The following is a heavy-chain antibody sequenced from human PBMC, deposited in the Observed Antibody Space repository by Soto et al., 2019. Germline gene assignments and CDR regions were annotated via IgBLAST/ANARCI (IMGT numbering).Heavy chain of an antibody. Sequence: EVQLLESGGGLVQPGGSLTLSCAASGFTFNNYAMSWVRQAPGKGLEWVSGISASGGRTFYADSVKGRFTISRDNSKDTLSLQMNSLRDEDTAIYYCAKDRGGRTFLEWLLVAFDYWGQGTLVTVSS. CDR3: AKDRGGRTFLEWLLVAFDY. CDR1: GFTFNNYA. D-gene: IGHD3-3*02. CDR2: ISASGGRT. J-gene: IGHJ4*02. V-gene: IGHV3-23*01.